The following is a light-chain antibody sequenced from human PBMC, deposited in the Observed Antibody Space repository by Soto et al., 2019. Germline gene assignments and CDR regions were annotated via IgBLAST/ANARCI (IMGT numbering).Light chain of an antibody. CDR3: QHYNAWPLT. Sequence: EIMMTQSPATLSVSPGERATLSCRASQNVLMHLAWYQQKRGQAPRLLIYGASTRATGIPARFSGSGYGTEFTLTISSLQSEDFAVYYCQHYNAWPLTFGGGTKVEIK. J-gene: IGKJ4*01. CDR1: QNVLMH. CDR2: GAS. V-gene: IGKV3-15*01.